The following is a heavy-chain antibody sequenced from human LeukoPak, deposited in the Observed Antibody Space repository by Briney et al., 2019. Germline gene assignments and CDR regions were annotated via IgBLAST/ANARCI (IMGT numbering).Heavy chain of an antibody. J-gene: IGHJ5*02. V-gene: IGHV5-51*01. CDR2: INPGNSDI. CDR1: GYNFASQW. CDR3: STRAFSDTSPVA. Sequence: GESLKISCKHSGYNFASQWIGWVRQMPGKVLEWMGIINPGNSDIVYTPSFQGQVSFSADKSTSTVFLQWGSLKASDSAMYYCSTRAFSDTSPVAWGQGTLVTVSS. D-gene: IGHD3-22*01.